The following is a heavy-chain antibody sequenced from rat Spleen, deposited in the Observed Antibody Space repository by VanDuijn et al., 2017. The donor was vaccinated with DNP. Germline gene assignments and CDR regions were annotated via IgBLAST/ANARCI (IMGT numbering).Heavy chain of an antibody. CDR3: IRWNSGHFDY. V-gene: IGHV5-20*01. CDR2: IRYDGGST. J-gene: IGHJ2*01. CDR1: GFTFSDYY. Sequence: EVQLVESGGGLVQPGRSLKLSCAASGFTFSDYYMAWVRQAPRKGLEWVASIRYDGGSTSYRDSVKGRFTISRDNAKSSLYLQMDSLRSEDTATYYCIRWNSGHFDYWGQGVMVTVSS. D-gene: IGHD4-3*01.